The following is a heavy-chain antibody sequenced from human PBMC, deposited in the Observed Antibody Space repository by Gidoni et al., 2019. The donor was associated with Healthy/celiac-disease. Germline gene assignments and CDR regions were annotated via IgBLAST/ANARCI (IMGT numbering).Heavy chain of an antibody. CDR1: GFTFSSYA. D-gene: IGHD1-1*01. V-gene: IGHV3-30*01. CDR3: AGERSDNWNDYYYYYYGMDV. Sequence: QVQLVESGGGVVQPGRSLRLSCAASGFTFSSYAMHWVRQAPGKGLEWVAVILYDGSNKYYADSVKGRFTISRDNSKNTLYLQMNSLRAEDTAVYYCAGERSDNWNDYYYYYYGMDVWGQGTTVTVSS. J-gene: IGHJ6*02. CDR2: ILYDGSNK.